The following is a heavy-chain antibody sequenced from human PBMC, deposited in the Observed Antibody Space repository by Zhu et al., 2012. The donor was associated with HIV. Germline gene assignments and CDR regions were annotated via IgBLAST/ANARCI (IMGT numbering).Heavy chain of an antibody. CDR1: GASFNDYY. V-gene: IGHV4-34*02. CDR2: INHNGAT. Sequence: QVRLEQWGAGQVRTSETLSLTCAVYGASFNDYYWSWIRQSPGKGLEWIGEINHNGATTYKTSLKSRVTMSVDTSKNQFSLKLRSVTATDAATYFCVGHRPHFGFWGQGTPVIVS. D-gene: IGHD3-10*01. J-gene: IGHJ4*01. CDR3: VGHRPHFGF.